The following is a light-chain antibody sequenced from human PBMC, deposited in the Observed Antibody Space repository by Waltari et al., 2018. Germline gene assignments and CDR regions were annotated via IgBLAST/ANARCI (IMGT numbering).Light chain of an antibody. J-gene: IGLJ2*01. CDR2: YKADSDK. Sequence: VLTQPASLSASPGASATLTCTLRSDIKVATSRIYWYHQKPRSPPQYLLRYKADSDKTQGAGVPSRFSGSQDASANAGILLISGLQSEDEADYYCMIWHSSSDVVFGGWTELTVL. CDR1: SDIKVATSR. V-gene: IGLV5-45*01. CDR3: MIWHSSSDVV.